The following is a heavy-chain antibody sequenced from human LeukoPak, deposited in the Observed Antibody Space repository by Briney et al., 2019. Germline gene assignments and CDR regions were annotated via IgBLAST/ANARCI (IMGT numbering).Heavy chain of an antibody. CDR2: IYYSGST. Sequence: KPSETLSLTCSVSDVSISNNGRYWAWIRQPPGKGLEWIGSIYYSGSTYYNPSLKSRVTMSVDTSKKQFSLKLSSVTAADTAVYYCARHAVEAASRWFDPWGQGTLVTVSS. CDR3: ARHAVEAASRWFDP. D-gene: IGHD1-1*01. CDR1: DVSISNNGRY. V-gene: IGHV4-39*01. J-gene: IGHJ5*02.